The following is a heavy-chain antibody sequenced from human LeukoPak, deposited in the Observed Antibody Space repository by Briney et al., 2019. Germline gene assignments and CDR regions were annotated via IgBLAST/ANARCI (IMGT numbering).Heavy chain of an antibody. CDR1: GGSFSIYY. CDR2: IYTSGST. J-gene: IGHJ6*03. Sequence: SETLSLTCTVSGGSFSIYYWSWIRQPAGKGLEYIGRIYTSGSTNYNPSLKSRVTMSVDTSKSQFSLKLSSVTAADTAVYYCARDKREWGSSHMDVWGKGTTVTISS. CDR3: ARDKREWGSSHMDV. V-gene: IGHV4-4*07. D-gene: IGHD3-3*01.